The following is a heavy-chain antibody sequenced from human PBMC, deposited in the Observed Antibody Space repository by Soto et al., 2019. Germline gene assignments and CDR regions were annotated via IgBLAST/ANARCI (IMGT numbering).Heavy chain of an antibody. CDR1: GFTVSSNY. V-gene: IGHV3-66*01. Sequence: GGSLRLSCSASGFTVSSNYMSWVRQAPGKGLEWVSVTYSDGTTYYADSVKGRFTISRDNSKNTLYLQMNSLRVEDTAVYYCVREYPRVGARDAYDIWGQGTMVTVS. CDR2: TYSDGTT. D-gene: IGHD3-16*01. J-gene: IGHJ3*02. CDR3: VREYPRVGARDAYDI.